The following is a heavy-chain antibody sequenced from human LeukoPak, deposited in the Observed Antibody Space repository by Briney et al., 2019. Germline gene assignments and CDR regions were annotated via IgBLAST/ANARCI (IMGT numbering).Heavy chain of an antibody. D-gene: IGHD4-11*01. Sequence: GGSLRLSCAASGFTFSSYAMHWVRQAPGKGLEWVAVISYDGSNKYYADSVKGRFTISRDNSKNTLYLQMNSLRAEDTAVYYCARSGTTVIPHFDYWGQGTLVTVSS. J-gene: IGHJ4*02. V-gene: IGHV3-30-3*01. CDR1: GFTFSSYA. CDR3: ARSGTTVIPHFDY. CDR2: ISYDGSNK.